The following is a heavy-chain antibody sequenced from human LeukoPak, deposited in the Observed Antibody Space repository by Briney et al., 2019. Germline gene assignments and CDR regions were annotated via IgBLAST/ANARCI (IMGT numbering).Heavy chain of an antibody. CDR3: ASSDILTGDDAFDI. V-gene: IGHV4-59*01. D-gene: IGHD3-9*01. Sequence: SETLSLTCTVSGGSISSYYWSWIRQPPGKGLEWIGYIYYSGSTNYNPSLKSRVTISVDTSKNQFSLKLSSVTAADAAVYYCASSDILTGDDAFDIWGQGTMVTVSS. CDR2: IYYSGST. J-gene: IGHJ3*02. CDR1: GGSISSYY.